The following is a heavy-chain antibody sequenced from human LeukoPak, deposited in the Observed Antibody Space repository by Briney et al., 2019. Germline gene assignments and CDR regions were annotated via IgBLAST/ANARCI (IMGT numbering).Heavy chain of an antibody. CDR1: GGSLSSGSYY. V-gene: IGHV4-61*02. CDR3: ASYNYYDSSGYYKAFDY. J-gene: IGHJ4*02. CDR2: IYTSGST. D-gene: IGHD3-22*01. Sequence: SSHTLSLTCSLSGGSLSSGSYYGRWIRQPAGKGLEWIGRIYTSGSTNYNPSLKSRLTIPVDTSKNQFSLKLSSVTAADTAVYYCASYNYYDSSGYYKAFDYRGQGTLVTVPS.